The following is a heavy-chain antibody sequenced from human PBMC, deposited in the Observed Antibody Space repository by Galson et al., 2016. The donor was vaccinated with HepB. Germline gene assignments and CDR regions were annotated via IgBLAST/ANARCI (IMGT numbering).Heavy chain of an antibody. J-gene: IGHJ6*02. D-gene: IGHD2-8*01. Sequence: SETLSLTCTVSGGSITSFFWSWLRQTPEKGLQWIGYVSDIGNTKYNPSLESRATISVDTSRKQFSLRLTSLTAADTAVYYCARDRINGSYFYYGLDVWGQGSTVTVSS. V-gene: IGHV4-59*01. CDR2: VSDIGNT. CDR3: ARDRINGSYFYYGLDV. CDR1: GGSITSFF.